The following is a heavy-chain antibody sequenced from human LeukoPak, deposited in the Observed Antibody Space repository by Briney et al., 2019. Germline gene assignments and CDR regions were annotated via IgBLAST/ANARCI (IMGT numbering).Heavy chain of an antibody. CDR2: VKQGGSDK. Sequence: PGGSLRLSCAASGSTFSSYWMSWVRQAPGKGLEWVASVKQGGSDKYSVDSVKGRFTISRDNAKNSLYLQMNSLRAEDTAVYYCARDLAGPPQEAFDIWGQGTMVTVSS. V-gene: IGHV3-7*01. CDR1: GSTFSSYW. CDR3: ARDLAGPPQEAFDI. J-gene: IGHJ3*02.